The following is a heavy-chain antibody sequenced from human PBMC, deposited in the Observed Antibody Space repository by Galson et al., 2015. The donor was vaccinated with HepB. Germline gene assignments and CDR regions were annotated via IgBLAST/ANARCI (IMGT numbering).Heavy chain of an antibody. CDR3: ARSYYDRSGSEINY. CDR1: GYTFTNYG. CDR2: ISAYNGNT. V-gene: IGHV1-18*01. Sequence: SVKVSCKAFGYTFTNYGISWVRQAPGQGLEWMGWISAYNGNTNSAQKFQGRVTMTTDTSTSTAYMELRSLRSDDTAVYYCARSYYDRSGSEINYWGQGTLVTVSS. J-gene: IGHJ4*02. D-gene: IGHD3-22*01.